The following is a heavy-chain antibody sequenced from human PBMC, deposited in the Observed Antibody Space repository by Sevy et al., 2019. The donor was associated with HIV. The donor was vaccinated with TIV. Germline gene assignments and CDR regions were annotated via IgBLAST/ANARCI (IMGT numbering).Heavy chain of an antibody. J-gene: IGHJ4*02. CDR1: GSTFSTYW. D-gene: IGHD2-15*01. V-gene: IGHV3-7*03. CDR3: ARGRYCSGGSCYFDY. Sequence: GSLRLSCAASGSTFSTYWMSWVRQAPGKGLDWVANIKHDGSEKYYVDSVKGRFTISRDNAKNSLSLQMNSLRIEDTALYFCARGRYCSGGSCYFDYWGQGTLVTVSS. CDR2: IKHDGSEK.